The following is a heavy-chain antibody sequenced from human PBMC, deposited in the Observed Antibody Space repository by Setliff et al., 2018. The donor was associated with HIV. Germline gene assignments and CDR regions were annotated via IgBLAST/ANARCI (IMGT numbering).Heavy chain of an antibody. Sequence: SETLSLTCTVSGGSISSYYWSWIRQPPGKGLEWIGYIYTSGSTDYNPSLKSRVTISVDTSKNQFSLKLSSVTAADTAVYYCARGPGATPSPLPYFDYWGQGTLVTVSS. D-gene: IGHD1-26*01. CDR3: ARGPGATPSPLPYFDY. CDR1: GGSISSYY. J-gene: IGHJ4*02. V-gene: IGHV4-4*08. CDR2: IYTSGST.